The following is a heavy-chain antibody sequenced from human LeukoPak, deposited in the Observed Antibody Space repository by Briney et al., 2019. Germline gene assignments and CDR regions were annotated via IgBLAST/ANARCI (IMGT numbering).Heavy chain of an antibody. CDR2: IKQDGSEK. CDR3: ARDFSYDILTGYNKPFDY. J-gene: IGHJ4*02. CDR1: GFTFSSYW. Sequence: GGSLRLSCAASGFTFSSYWMSWVRQAPGKGLEWVANIKQDGSEKYYVDSVKGRFTISRDNAKNSLYLQKNSLRAEDTAVYYCARDFSYDILTGYNKPFDYWGQGTLVTVSS. V-gene: IGHV3-7*04. D-gene: IGHD3-9*01.